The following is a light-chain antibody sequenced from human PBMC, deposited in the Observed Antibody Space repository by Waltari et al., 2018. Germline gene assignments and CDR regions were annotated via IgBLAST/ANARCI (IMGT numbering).Light chain of an antibody. V-gene: IGLV3-19*01. CDR3: SSRDSSGEVV. CDR2: SNN. Sequence: SSELTQAPAVSVALGQTVRITCQGDSLRDSSAVWYQQKPRQATVLVMYSNNNRPSGIPDRFSGSSSGNTVSLTITVAQAEDEADYHCSSRDSSGEVVFGGGTKLTVL. CDR1: SLRDSS. J-gene: IGLJ3*02.